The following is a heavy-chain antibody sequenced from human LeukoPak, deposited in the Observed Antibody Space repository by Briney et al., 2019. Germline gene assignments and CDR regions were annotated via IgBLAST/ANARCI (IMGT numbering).Heavy chain of an antibody. J-gene: IGHJ4*02. CDR2: SRNKANSYTT. CDR3: ARRGHSYDYSDY. CDR1: GFTFGSYA. Sequence: GGSLRLSCAASGFTFGSYAMSWVRQAPGEGLEWVGRSRNKANSYTTEYAASVKGRFTISRDDSRNSLDLQMNSLKTEDTAVYYCARRGHSYDYSDYWGQGTLVTVSS. V-gene: IGHV3-72*01. D-gene: IGHD5-18*01.